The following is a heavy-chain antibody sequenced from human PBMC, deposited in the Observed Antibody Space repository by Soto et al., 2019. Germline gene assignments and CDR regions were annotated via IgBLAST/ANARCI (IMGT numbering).Heavy chain of an antibody. Sequence: PGESLKISCKGSGYSFTSYWISWVRQMPGKGLEWMGRIDPSDSYTNYNPSLKSRVTISVDTSKNQFSLKLSSVTAADTAVYYCAREPYSSSWYYYYYGMDVWGQGTTVTVSS. V-gene: IGHV5-10-1*01. J-gene: IGHJ6*02. D-gene: IGHD6-13*01. CDR1: GYSFTSYW. CDR2: IDPSDSYT. CDR3: AREPYSSSWYYYYYGMDV.